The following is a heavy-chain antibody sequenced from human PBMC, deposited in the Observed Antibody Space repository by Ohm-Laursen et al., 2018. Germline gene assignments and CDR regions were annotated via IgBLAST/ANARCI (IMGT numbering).Heavy chain of an antibody. V-gene: IGHV1-46*01. CDR3: ARDFNWATDY. J-gene: IGHJ4*02. Sequence: SVKVSCKASGYTFTSYYMHWVRQAPGQGLEWMGIIKIRSDYTAYAQQFQGRVTMTKDTSTGTVYMELSSLRSEDTAVYHCARDFNWATDYWGQGTQVTVSS. CDR1: GYTFTSYY. CDR2: IKIRSDYT. D-gene: IGHD1-1*01.